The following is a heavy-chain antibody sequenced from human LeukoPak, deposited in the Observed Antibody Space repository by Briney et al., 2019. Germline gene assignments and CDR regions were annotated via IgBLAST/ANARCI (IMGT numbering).Heavy chain of an antibody. V-gene: IGHV3-64*01. CDR2: ITSNGGNT. D-gene: IGHD3-10*01. Sequence: GSLRLSCVGSGFTFSTYAMHWVRQAPGKGLEYVSAITSNGGNTYYANSVKGRFTISRDNSKNMLYLQMGSLRAEDMAVYYCARGRPGSYDYWGQGTLVTVSS. J-gene: IGHJ4*02. CDR1: GFTFSTYA. CDR3: ARGRPGSYDY.